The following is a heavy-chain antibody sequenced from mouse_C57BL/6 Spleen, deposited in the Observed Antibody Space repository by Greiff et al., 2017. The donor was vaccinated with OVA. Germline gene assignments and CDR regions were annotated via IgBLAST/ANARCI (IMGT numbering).Heavy chain of an antibody. V-gene: IGHV5-17*01. Sequence: DVQLVESGGGLVKPGGSLKLSCAASGFTFSDYGMHWVRQAPEKGLEWVAYISSGSSTIYYADTVKGRFTISRDNAKNTLFLQMTSLRSEDTAMYYCARGYGYPWFAYWGQGTLVTVSA. J-gene: IGHJ3*01. CDR1: GFTFSDYG. CDR2: ISSGSSTI. CDR3: ARGYGYPWFAY. D-gene: IGHD2-2*01.